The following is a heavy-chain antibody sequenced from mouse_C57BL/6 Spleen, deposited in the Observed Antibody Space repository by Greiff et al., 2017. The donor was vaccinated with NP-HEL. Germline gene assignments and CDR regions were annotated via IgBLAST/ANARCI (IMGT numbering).Heavy chain of an antibody. J-gene: IGHJ4*01. V-gene: IGHV3-6*01. CDR2: ISYDGSN. CDR3: AINRYYAMDY. Sequence: EVQLQQSGPGLVKPSQSLSLTCSVTGYSITSGYYWNWIRQFPGNKLEWMGYISYDGSNNYNPSLKNRISITRDTSKNQFFLKLNSVTTEDTATYYCAINRYYAMDYWGQGTSVTVSS. CDR1: GYSITSGYY.